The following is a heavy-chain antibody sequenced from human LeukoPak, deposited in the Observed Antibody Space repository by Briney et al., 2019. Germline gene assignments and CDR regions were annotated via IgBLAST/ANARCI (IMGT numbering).Heavy chain of an antibody. CDR3: ASERSGSYGY. CDR2: ISTNGGNT. D-gene: IGHD3-10*01. Sequence: GGSLRLSCAASGFTFSSYAMHWVRQAPGKGLEYVSAISTNGGNTYYANSVKGRFTISRDNSKNTLYLQMGSLRAEDMAVYYCASERSGSYGYWGQGTLVTVSS. V-gene: IGHV3-64*01. J-gene: IGHJ4*02. CDR1: GFTFSSYA.